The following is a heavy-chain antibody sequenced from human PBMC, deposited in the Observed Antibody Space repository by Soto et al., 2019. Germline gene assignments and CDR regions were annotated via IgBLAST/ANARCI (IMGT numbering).Heavy chain of an antibody. Sequence: GGSRRLYGSTSTFTFSGYPLHWVRQAPGKGLEYVSTITTNGGSTYYADSVKGRFTISRDNSKNTLYLQMSSLRGEDTAVYYCALVKSAYYGMDVWGQGTTVTVSS. CDR3: ALVKSAYYGMDV. V-gene: IGHV3-64D*08. J-gene: IGHJ6*02. CDR1: TFTFSGYP. CDR2: ITTNGGST. D-gene: IGHD2-15*01.